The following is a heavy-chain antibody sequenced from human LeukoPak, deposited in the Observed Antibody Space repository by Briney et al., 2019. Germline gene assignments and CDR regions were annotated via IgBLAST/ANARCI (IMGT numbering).Heavy chain of an antibody. D-gene: IGHD6-13*01. J-gene: IGHJ3*02. CDR2: MNPNSGNT. Sequence: ASVKVSCKASGGTFSSYDINWVRQATGQGLEWMGWMNPNSGNTGYAQKFQGRVTMTRNTSISTAYMELSSLRSEDTAVYYCARGRAPAAAGRAFDIWGQGTMVTVSS. CDR3: ARGRAPAAAGRAFDI. CDR1: GGTFSSYD. V-gene: IGHV1-8*02.